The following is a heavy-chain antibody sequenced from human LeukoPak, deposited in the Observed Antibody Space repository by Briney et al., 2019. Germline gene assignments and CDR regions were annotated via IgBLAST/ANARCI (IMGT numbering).Heavy chain of an antibody. CDR3: ASQTYYDFWSGYPSYYYYYMDV. Sequence: ASVKVSCKASGYTFTSYGISWVRQAPGQGLEWMGWISAYSGNTNYAQKLQGRVTMTTDTSTSTAYMELRSLRSDDTAVYYCASQTYYDFWSGYPSYYYYYMDVWGKGTTVTVSS. CDR1: GYTFTSYG. V-gene: IGHV1-18*01. D-gene: IGHD3-3*01. J-gene: IGHJ6*03. CDR2: ISAYSGNT.